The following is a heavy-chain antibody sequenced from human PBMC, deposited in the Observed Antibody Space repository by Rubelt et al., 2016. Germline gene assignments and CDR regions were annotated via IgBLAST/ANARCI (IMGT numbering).Heavy chain of an antibody. CDR2: INHSGST. J-gene: IGHJ4*02. V-gene: IGHV4-34*01. Sequence: QVQLQQWGAGLLKPSETLSLTCAVYGGSFSGYYWSWIRQPPGKGLEWIGEINHSGSTNYNPSLKSRVTISVDTSKNQFSLKLSSVSAADTAVYYCARSAWIPHYFDYWGQGTLVTVSS. CDR1: GGSFSGYY. CDR3: ARSAWIPHYFDY. D-gene: IGHD5-12*01.